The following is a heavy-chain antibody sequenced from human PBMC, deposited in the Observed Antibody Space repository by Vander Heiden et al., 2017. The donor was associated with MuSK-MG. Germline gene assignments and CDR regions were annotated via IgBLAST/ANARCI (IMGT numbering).Heavy chain of an antibody. V-gene: IGHV3-48*01. D-gene: IGHD3-22*01. CDR1: GFTFSSYS. CDR3: ARDPQPYYYDSSGYYDY. Sequence: EVQLVESGGGLVQPGGSLRLSCAASGFTFSSYSMNWVRQAPGKGLEWVSYISSSSSTIYYADSVKGRFTISRDNAKNSLYLQMNSLRAEDTAVYYCARDPQPYYYDSSGYYDYWGQGTLVTVSS. J-gene: IGHJ4*02. CDR2: ISSSSSTI.